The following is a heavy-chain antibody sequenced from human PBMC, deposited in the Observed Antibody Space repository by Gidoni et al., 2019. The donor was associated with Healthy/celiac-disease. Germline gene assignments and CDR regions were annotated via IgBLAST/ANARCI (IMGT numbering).Heavy chain of an antibody. CDR3: AKDMGITFGGVIASYFDY. J-gene: IGHJ4*02. CDR2: ISWNSGSI. D-gene: IGHD3-16*02. Sequence: EVQLVESGGGLVQPARSLRLSCAASGFTFDDYAMHWVRQAPGKGLEWVSGISWNSGSIGYADSVKGRFTISRDNAKNSLYLQMNSLRAEDTALYYCAKDMGITFGGVIASYFDYWGQGTLVTVSS. CDR1: GFTFDDYA. V-gene: IGHV3-9*01.